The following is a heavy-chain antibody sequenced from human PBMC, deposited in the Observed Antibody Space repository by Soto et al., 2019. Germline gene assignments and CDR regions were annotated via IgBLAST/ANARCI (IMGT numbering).Heavy chain of an antibody. CDR3: AREGSPYYDFWSGYFSGWFDP. V-gene: IGHV4-39*01. Sequence: QLQLQESGPGLVKPSETLSLTCTVSGGSISSSSYYWGWIRQPPGKGLEWIASIYYSGSTYYNPSLKSRVTISVDTSKNQFSLKLSSVTAADTAVYYCAREGSPYYDFWSGYFSGWFDPWGQGTLVTVSS. CDR2: IYYSGST. CDR1: GGSISSSSYY. J-gene: IGHJ5*02. D-gene: IGHD3-3*01.